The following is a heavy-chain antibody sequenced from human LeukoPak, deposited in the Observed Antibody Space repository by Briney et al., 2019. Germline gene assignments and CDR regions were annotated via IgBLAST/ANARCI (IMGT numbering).Heavy chain of an antibody. CDR3: ARHGDYVSY. V-gene: IGHV4-39*01. J-gene: IGHJ4*02. D-gene: IGHD4-17*01. CDR1: GGSISSSSYY. Sequence: SETLSLTCTVSGGSISSSSYYWGWIRQPPGKGLEWIGSIYYSGSTYYNPSLKSRVTISVDTSKNQFSLRLSSVTAADTAVYYCARHGDYVSYWGQGTLVTVSS. CDR2: IYYSGST.